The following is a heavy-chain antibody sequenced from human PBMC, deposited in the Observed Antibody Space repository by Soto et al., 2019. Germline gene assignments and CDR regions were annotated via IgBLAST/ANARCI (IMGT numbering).Heavy chain of an antibody. J-gene: IGHJ6*03. CDR3: ARGGDIVLMVYATYYYYYMDV. CDR1: GYTFTGYC. CDR2: INPNSGGT. Sequence: ASVKVSCKASGYTFTGYCMHWVRQAPGQGLEWMGWINPNSGGTNYAQKFQGWVTMTRDTSISTAYMELSRLRSDDTAVYYCARGGDIVLMVYATYYYYYMDVWGKGTTVTVSS. D-gene: IGHD2-8*01. V-gene: IGHV1-2*04.